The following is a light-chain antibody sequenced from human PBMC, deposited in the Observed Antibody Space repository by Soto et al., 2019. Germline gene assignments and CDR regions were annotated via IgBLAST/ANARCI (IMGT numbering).Light chain of an antibody. J-gene: IGKJ2*01. CDR2: GAS. CDR1: QSVSSSY. Sequence: EIVLTQSPGTLSLSPGDRATLPCRTSQSVSSSYLAWYQQKPGQAPRLLIYGASRRATGIPDRFSGSGSGTDFTLTISRLEPEDFAVYFCQQYASSSYPFGQGTKLEIK. CDR3: QQYASSSYP. V-gene: IGKV3-20*01.